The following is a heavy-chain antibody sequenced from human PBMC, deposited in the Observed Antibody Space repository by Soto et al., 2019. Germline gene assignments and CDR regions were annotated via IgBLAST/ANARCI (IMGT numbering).Heavy chain of an antibody. CDR2: IYSGGST. CDR1: GFTVSGNY. Sequence: EVQLVESRGGLVQPGGSLRLSCAAAGFTVSGNYMSRVRQAPGKGLEWVSVIYSGGSTYYADSVKGRFTISRDNSKNTLYLQMNSLRAEDTAVYYCARDRIPTGMDVWGQGTTVTVSS. V-gene: IGHV3-66*01. J-gene: IGHJ6*02. CDR3: ARDRIPTGMDV.